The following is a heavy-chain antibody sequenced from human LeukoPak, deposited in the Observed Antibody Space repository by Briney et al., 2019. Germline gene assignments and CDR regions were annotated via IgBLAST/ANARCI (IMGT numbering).Heavy chain of an antibody. J-gene: IGHJ4*02. Sequence: SWIRQHPGKGLEWIGYIYYSGSTYYNPSLKSRVTISVDTSKNQFSLKLSSVTAADTAVYYCARVNSGSYELKYYFDYWGQGTLVTVSS. V-gene: IGHV4-31*02. D-gene: IGHD1-26*01. CDR2: IYYSGST. CDR3: ARVNSGSYELKYYFDY.